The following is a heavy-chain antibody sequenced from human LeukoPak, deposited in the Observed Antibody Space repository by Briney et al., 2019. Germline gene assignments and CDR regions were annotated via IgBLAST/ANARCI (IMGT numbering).Heavy chain of an antibody. CDR3: ARETLPAFDY. D-gene: IGHD3-10*01. Sequence: PSETLSLTCTASGGSISSYYWSWIRQPPGKGLEWIGYIYYSGSTNYNPSLKSRVTISVDTSKNQFSLKLSSVTAADTAVYYCARETLPAFDYWGQGTLVTVSS. CDR1: GGSISSYY. J-gene: IGHJ4*02. V-gene: IGHV4-59*01. CDR2: IYYSGST.